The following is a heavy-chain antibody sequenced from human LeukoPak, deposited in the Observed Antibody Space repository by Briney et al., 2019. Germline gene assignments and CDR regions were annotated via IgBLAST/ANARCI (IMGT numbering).Heavy chain of an antibody. J-gene: IGHJ4*02. D-gene: IGHD2-2*01. V-gene: IGHV3-23*01. CDR3: TRDHITSWQIDF. Sequence: GGSLRLSCAASGFTFSTYGMSWVRQAPGKGLEWVSAINGDGAKTYYADSVKGRFTISRDNSKNTVSLQMNGLRVEDTAVYYCTRDHITSWQIDFWGQGTMVTVSS. CDR1: GFTFSTYG. CDR2: INGDGAKT.